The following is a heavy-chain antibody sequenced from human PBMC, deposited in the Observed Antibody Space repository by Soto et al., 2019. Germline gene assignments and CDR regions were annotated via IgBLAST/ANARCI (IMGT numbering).Heavy chain of an antibody. CDR1: RLTFNTYG. D-gene: IGHD1-26*01. V-gene: IGHV3-30*03. J-gene: IGHJ4*02. Sequence: QVQLVESGGGVVQPGRSLRLSCAGSRLTFNTYGMHWVRQAPGKGLEWVALIAWDGSNKYYADSVKGRFTISRDNSKSKLFLQMNSLTPEDTAVYFCARDRLPQSRSGCYSYWGQGTLVTVSS. CDR2: IAWDGSNK. CDR3: ARDRLPQSRSGCYSY.